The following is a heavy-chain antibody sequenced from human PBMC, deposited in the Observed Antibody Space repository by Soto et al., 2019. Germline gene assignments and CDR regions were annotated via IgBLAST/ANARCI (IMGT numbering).Heavy chain of an antibody. CDR2: IYPGDSDT. CDR1: GYSFTDYW. J-gene: IGHJ4*02. CDR3: ARRAGYSSSWYVFDY. V-gene: IGHV5-51*03. D-gene: IGHD6-13*01. Sequence: EVQLVQSGAEVKKPGESLKISCKGSGYSFTDYWIGWVRQMPGKGLEWMGIIYPGDSDTRYSPSFQGQVTISVDKSITAAYLQWSSLKASDTAMYYCARRAGYSSSWYVFDYGGQGTRVTVSS.